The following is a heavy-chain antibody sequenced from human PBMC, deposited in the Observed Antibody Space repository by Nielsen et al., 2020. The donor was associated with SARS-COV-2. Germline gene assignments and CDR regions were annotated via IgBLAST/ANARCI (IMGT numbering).Heavy chain of an antibody. CDR2: ISWNSGSI. V-gene: IGHV3-9*01. CDR3: TRAYDRFAFDV. J-gene: IGHJ3*01. CDR1: GFTFDDYA. D-gene: IGHD3-16*01. Sequence: GESLKISCAASGFTFDDYAMHWVRPAPGKGLEWVSGISWNSGSIGYADSVKGRFTISRDNAKNSLYLQMNSLRTEDTAVYYCTRAYDRFAFDVWGQGTVVTVSS.